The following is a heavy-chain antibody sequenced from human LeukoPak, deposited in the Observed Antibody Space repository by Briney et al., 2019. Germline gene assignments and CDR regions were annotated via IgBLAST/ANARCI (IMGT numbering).Heavy chain of an antibody. J-gene: IGHJ3*02. D-gene: IGHD3-10*01. CDR1: GYSISSGYY. CDR3: ARASYGSGITAFDI. CDR2: IYHSGST. V-gene: IGHV4-38-2*01. Sequence: SETLSLTCAVSGYSISSGYYWGWIRQPPGKGLEWIGSIYHSGSTYYNPSLKSRVTISVDTSKNQFSLKLSSVTAADTAVYYCARASYGSGITAFDIWGQGTMVTVSS.